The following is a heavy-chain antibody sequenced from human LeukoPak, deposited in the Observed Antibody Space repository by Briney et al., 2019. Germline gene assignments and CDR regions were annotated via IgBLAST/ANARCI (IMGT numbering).Heavy chain of an antibody. V-gene: IGHV3-30*18. J-gene: IGHJ6*02. CDR2: ISYDGSNK. CDR1: GFTFSSYC. CDR3: ANGYSGYDYYYYGMDV. D-gene: IGHD5-12*01. Sequence: GGSLRLSCAASGFTFSSYCMHWVRQAPGKGLEGVAVISYDGSNKYYADSVKGRFTIPRDNSKNTLYLPMNSLRAEDTAVYYCANGYSGYDYYYYGMDVWGQGTTVTVSS.